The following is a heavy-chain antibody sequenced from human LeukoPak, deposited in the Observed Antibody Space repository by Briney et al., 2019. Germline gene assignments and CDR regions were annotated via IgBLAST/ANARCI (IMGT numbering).Heavy chain of an antibody. Sequence: ASVKVSCKASGGTFSSYAISWVRQAPGQGLEWMGGIIPIFGTANYAQKFQGRVTITADESTSTAYMELSSLRSEDTAVYYCAGPDSGSYYLGAFDIWGQGTMVTVSS. D-gene: IGHD1-26*01. J-gene: IGHJ3*02. CDR1: GGTFSSYA. CDR2: IIPIFGTA. V-gene: IGHV1-69*01. CDR3: AGPDSGSYYLGAFDI.